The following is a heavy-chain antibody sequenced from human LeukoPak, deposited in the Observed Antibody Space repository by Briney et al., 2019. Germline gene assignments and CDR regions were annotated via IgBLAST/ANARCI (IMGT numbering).Heavy chain of an antibody. Sequence: GGSLRLSCAASGFTFSNAWMSWVRQAPGKGLEWAGRIKSKTDGGTTDYAAPVKGRFTISRDDSKNTLYLQMNSLKTEDTAVYYCTTGSYYFDYWGQGTLVTVSS. CDR2: IKSKTDGGTT. CDR1: GFTFSNAW. V-gene: IGHV3-15*01. D-gene: IGHD1-26*01. J-gene: IGHJ4*02. CDR3: TTGSYYFDY.